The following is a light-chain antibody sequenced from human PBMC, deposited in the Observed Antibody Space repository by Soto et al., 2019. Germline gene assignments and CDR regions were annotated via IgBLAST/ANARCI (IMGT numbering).Light chain of an antibody. V-gene: IGLV2-14*01. Sequence: QSALTQPASVSGSAGQSITISCSGTMREVGAYNLVSWYQQHPGTAPNVIIYEVRNRPSGISSRFSGSRSGNTASLTISGLQSEDEGDYYGSAYTARSTLVFGGGTKVTVL. CDR1: MREVGAYNL. CDR3: SAYTARSTLV. CDR2: EVR. J-gene: IGLJ3*02.